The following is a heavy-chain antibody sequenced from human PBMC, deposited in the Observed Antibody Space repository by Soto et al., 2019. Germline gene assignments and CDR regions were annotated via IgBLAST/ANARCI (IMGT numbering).Heavy chain of an antibody. CDR2: ISYDGTKT. J-gene: IGHJ4*02. D-gene: IGHD6-19*01. CDR1: GFTFSNYG. CDR3: AKDYSSGWNYFDY. V-gene: IGHV3-30*18. Sequence: QVQLVESGGAVVQPGRSLRLSCAASGFTFSNYGMHWVRQAPGMGLEWVAVISYDGTKTSYAGSVKGRFTISRDNSNNTLHLQMNRLRIEDTAVYYCAKDYSSGWNYFDYWGQGTLVTVSS.